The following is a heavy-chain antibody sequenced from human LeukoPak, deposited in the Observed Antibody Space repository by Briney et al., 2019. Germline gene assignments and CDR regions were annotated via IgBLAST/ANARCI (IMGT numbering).Heavy chain of an antibody. CDR3: ARGGYSSSWYPPPWFDP. CDR1: GFTFSSYS. J-gene: IGHJ5*02. D-gene: IGHD6-13*01. Sequence: PGGSLRLSCAASGFTFSSYSTSWVRQGPGKGLGWVSSISSSSSYIYYADSVKGRFTISRDNAKNSLYLQMNSLGAADTAVYYCARGGYSSSWYPPPWFDPWGQGTLVTVSS. CDR2: ISSSSSYI. V-gene: IGHV3-21*01.